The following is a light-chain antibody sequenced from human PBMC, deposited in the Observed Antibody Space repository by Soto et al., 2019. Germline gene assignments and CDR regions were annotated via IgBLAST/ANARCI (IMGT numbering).Light chain of an antibody. Sequence: QSVLTQPPSASGSPGPRVTIPYSGSSCNVGSNYVYWYQQLPGTAPKLLIYTNNQRPSGVPDRFSGSKSGTSASLAISGLRSEDEADYYCAAWDDSLITYVFGTGTKVTVL. J-gene: IGLJ1*01. V-gene: IGLV1-47*01. CDR1: SCNVGSNY. CDR2: TNN. CDR3: AAWDDSLITYV.